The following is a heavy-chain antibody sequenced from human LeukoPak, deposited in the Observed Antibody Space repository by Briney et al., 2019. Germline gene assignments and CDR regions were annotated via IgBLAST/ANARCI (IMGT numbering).Heavy chain of an antibody. CDR3: ARTITVTRGGPFDY. J-gene: IGHJ4*02. CDR2: INHSGST. Sequence: ETLSLTFAVYGGSFSGYYWSWIRQPPGRGLEWIGEINHSGSTNYNPSLKSRVTISVDTSKNQFSLKLSSVTAADTAVYYCARTITVTRGGPFDYWGQGTLVTVSS. D-gene: IGHD1-20*01. V-gene: IGHV4-34*01. CDR1: GGSFSGYY.